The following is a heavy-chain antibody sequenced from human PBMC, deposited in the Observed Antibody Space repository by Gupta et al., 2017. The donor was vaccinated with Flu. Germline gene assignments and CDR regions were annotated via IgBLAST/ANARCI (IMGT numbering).Heavy chain of an antibody. CDR3: AGSGWYLPVLEY. CDR2: FNSEGGKP. V-gene: IGHV1-24*01. CDR1: ELF. Sequence: ELFIHGVRQAPGKGLEWLGGFNSEGGKPMFAPKYQGRILLTEDRSTDTVYLELTSLRSENTADYYCAGSGWYLPVLEYWAQGTRVTVST. D-gene: IGHD6-19*01. J-gene: IGHJ4*02.